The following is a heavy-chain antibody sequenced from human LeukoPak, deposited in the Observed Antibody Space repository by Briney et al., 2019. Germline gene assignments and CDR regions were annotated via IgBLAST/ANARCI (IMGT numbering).Heavy chain of an antibody. CDR2: ISSSGSTI. CDR1: GFTFSSYE. J-gene: IGHJ4*02. CDR3: ARGDPPSYVWGSYRPGGFNY. V-gene: IGHV3-48*03. D-gene: IGHD3-16*02. Sequence: PGGSLRLSCAASGFTFSSYEMNWVRQAPGKGLEWVSYISSSGSTIYYADSVKGRFTISRDNAKNSLYLQMNSLRAEDTAVYYCARGDPPSYVWGSYRPGGFNYWGQGTLVTVSS.